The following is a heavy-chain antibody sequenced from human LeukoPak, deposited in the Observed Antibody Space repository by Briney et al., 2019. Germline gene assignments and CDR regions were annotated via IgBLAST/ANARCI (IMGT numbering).Heavy chain of an antibody. CDR2: IWYDGSNK. CDR1: GFTFSNYG. D-gene: IGHD2-15*01. Sequence: GGSLRLSCAPSGFTFSNYGMHWVRQAPGKGLEWVAVIWYDGSNKYYADSVKGRFTISRDNSKNTLYLQMNSLRAEDTAVYYCARDILVVAAYYFGYWGQGTLVTVSS. CDR3: ARDILVVAAYYFGY. V-gene: IGHV3-33*01. J-gene: IGHJ4*02.